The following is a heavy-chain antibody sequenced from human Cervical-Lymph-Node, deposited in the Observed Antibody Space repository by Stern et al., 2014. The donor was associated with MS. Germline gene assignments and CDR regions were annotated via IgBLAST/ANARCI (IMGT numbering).Heavy chain of an antibody. CDR2: MYYSGST. J-gene: IGHJ3*02. CDR1: GGSISYHY. V-gene: IGHV4-59*11. Sequence: QVHLQESGPGLVKPSETLSLTCIVSGGSISYHYWNWIRQTPGKGQEWIGNMYYSGSTIYTPSLKSRVCMSVDRSRNQFSLKMTSVTAADTGVYYCAKTPNNSGLDAFDIWGQGTMVTVSS. D-gene: IGHD3-22*01. CDR3: AKTPNNSGLDAFDI.